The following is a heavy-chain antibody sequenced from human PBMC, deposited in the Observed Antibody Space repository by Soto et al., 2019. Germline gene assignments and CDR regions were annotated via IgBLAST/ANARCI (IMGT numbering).Heavy chain of an antibody. D-gene: IGHD1-26*01. V-gene: IGHV4-59*01. CDR2: IYYSGST. CDR1: GGSISSYY. Sequence: PSETLSLTCTVSGGSISSYYWSWIRQPPGKGLEWIGYIYYSGSTNYNPSLKSRVTISVDTSKNQFSLKLSSVTAADTAVYYCARYLGGSYRNRYFDYWGQGTLVTVSS. CDR3: ARYLGGSYRNRYFDY. J-gene: IGHJ4*02.